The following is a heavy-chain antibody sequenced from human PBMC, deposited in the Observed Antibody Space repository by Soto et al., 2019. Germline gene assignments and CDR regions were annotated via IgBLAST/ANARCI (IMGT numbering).Heavy chain of an antibody. CDR3: ARLARIIAVAGTSAGCCFDP. Sequence: SETLSLTCTVSGGSISSSSYYWGWIRQPPGKGLEWIGSIYYSGSAYYNPSLKSRVTISVDTSKNQFSLKLSSVTAAATAVYDCARLARIIAVAGTSAGCCFDPWGQGTLVTVSS. CDR2: IYYSGSA. D-gene: IGHD6-19*01. V-gene: IGHV4-39*01. CDR1: GGSISSSSYY. J-gene: IGHJ5*02.